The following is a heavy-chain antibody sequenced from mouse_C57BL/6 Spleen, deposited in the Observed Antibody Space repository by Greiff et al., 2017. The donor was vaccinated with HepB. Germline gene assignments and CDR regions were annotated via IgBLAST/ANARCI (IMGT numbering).Heavy chain of an antibody. J-gene: IGHJ4*01. CDR2: INPGSGGT. D-gene: IGHD2-1*01. Sequence: VQLQQSGAELVRPGTSVKVSCKASGYAFTNYLIEWVKQRPGQGLEWIGVINPGSGGTNYNEKFKGKATLTADTSSSTAYMQLSSLTSEDSAVYFCARLLRPYYAMDYWGQGTSVTVSS. V-gene: IGHV1-54*01. CDR3: ARLLRPYYAMDY. CDR1: GYAFTNYL.